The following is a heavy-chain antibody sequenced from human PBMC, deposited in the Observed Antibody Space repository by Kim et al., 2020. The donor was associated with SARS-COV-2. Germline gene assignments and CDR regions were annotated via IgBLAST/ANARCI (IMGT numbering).Heavy chain of an antibody. J-gene: IGHJ4*02. CDR3: ARAPWPSARWGVYFDY. D-gene: IGHD3-16*01. CDR2: INTNTGDP. V-gene: IGHV7-4-1*02. CDR1: GYTFSNYA. Sequence: ASVKVSCKASGYTFSNYAIYWVRQAPGQGLDWMGWINTNTGDPTYAPGFTGRFVLSLDTSVSTAYLQINSLEPEDTAVYYCARAPWPSARWGVYFDYWGQGTLVTVSS.